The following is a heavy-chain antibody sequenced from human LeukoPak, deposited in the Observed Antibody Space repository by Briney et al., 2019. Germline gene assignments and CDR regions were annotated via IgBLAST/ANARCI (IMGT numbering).Heavy chain of an antibody. CDR2: IYTSGST. J-gene: IGHJ4*02. CDR3: ARQWLVVYDY. Sequence: SETLSLTYAGCGVSIGSYYWSWIRQPAGKGLEWIGRIYTSGSTNYNPSLKSRVTISVDTSKNQFSLKLSSVTAADTAVYYCARQWLVVYDYWGQGTLVTVSS. CDR1: GVSIGSYY. V-gene: IGHV4-4*07. D-gene: IGHD6-19*01.